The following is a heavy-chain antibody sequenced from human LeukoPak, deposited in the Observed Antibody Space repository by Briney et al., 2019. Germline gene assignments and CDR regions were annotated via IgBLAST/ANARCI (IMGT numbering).Heavy chain of an antibody. D-gene: IGHD3-10*02. CDR3: AELGITMIGGV. Sequence: GGSLRLSCAASGFTSSSYWMSWVRQAPGKGLEWVSYISSSGSTIYYADSVKGRFTISRDNAKNSLHLQMNSLRAEDTAVYYCAELGITMIGGVWGKGTTVTISS. CDR2: ISSSGSTI. V-gene: IGHV3-48*04. CDR1: GFTSSSYW. J-gene: IGHJ6*04.